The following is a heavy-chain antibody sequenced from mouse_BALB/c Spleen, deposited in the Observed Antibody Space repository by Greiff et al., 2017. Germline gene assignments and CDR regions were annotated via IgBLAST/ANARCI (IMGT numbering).Heavy chain of an antibody. J-gene: IGHJ3*01. CDR1: GYTFTSYW. CDR2: IFPGTGTT. V-gene: IGHV1S132*01. Sequence: QVQLKQSGAELVKPGASVKLSCKTSGYTFTSYWIQWVKQRPGQGLGWIGEIFPGTGTTYYNEKFKGKATLTIDTSSSTAYMQLSSLTSEDSAVYFCARGLGRWFAYWGQGTLVTVSA. D-gene: IGHD4-1*01. CDR3: ARGLGRWFAY.